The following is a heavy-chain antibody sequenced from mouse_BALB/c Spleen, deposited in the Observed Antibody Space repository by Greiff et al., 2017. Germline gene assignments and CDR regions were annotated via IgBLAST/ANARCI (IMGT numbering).Heavy chain of an antibody. V-gene: IGHV3-8*02. Sequence: EVKLQESGPSLVKPSQTLSLTCSVTGDSITSGYWNWIRKFPGNKLEYMGYISYSGSTYYNPSLKSRISITRDTSKDQYYLQLNSVTTEDTATYYCARYNYSSRFSYYFDYWGQGTTLTVSS. D-gene: IGHD1-1*01. CDR3: ARYNYSSRFSYYFDY. J-gene: IGHJ2*01. CDR1: GDSITSGY. CDR2: ISYSGST.